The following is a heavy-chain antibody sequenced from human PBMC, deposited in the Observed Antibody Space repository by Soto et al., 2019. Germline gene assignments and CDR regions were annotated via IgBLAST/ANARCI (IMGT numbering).Heavy chain of an antibody. CDR1: GYTFTTYY. CDR2: IHPSGGGT. Sequence: QVQLVQSGAEVRKPGASVKVSCRPSGYTFTTYYLHWLRQAPGQALEWMGVIHPSGGGTTYAQKFLGRVSVTRDTATTTVFMELSSLRSDDTAVYYCAGWGLMAVVTASFDNWGQGTLVTVSS. D-gene: IGHD2-21*02. J-gene: IGHJ4*02. CDR3: AGWGLMAVVTASFDN. V-gene: IGHV1-46*03.